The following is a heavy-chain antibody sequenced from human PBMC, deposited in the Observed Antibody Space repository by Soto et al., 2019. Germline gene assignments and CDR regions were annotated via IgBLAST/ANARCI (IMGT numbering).Heavy chain of an antibody. CDR3: ARFITIFGVVIINSNWFDP. J-gene: IGHJ5*02. Sequence: SETLSLTCAVYGGSFSGYYWSWIRQPPGKGLEWIGEINHSGGTNYNPSLKSRVTISVDTSKNQFSLKLSSVTAADTAVYYCARFITIFGVVIINSNWFDPWGQGTLVTVSS. CDR1: GGSFSGYY. CDR2: INHSGGT. V-gene: IGHV4-34*01. D-gene: IGHD3-3*01.